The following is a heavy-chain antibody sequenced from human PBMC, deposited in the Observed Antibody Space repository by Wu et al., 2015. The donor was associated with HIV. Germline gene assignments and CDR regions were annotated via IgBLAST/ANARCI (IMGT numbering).Heavy chain of an antibody. V-gene: IGHV1-69*05. CDR3: AGRRPEWRHFDR. J-gene: IGHJ4*02. D-gene: IGHD1-26*01. CDR2: IIPISETP. Sequence: VQLVQSGAEVKKPGSSVKVSCKASGVTFSRYAVNWVRQAPGQGFEWMGGIIPISETPDYAQKFQGRVTIATDKSTSTVYMEFSSLRSEDTAMYYCAGRRPEWRHFDRWGQGTLVTVSS. CDR1: GVTFSRYA.